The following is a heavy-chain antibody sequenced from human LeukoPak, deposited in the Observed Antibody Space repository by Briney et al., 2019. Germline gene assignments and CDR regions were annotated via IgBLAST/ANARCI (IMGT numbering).Heavy chain of an antibody. CDR3: AREASSGWYGGLYYFDY. D-gene: IGHD6-19*01. CDR2: ISSSSSYI. V-gene: IGHV3-21*01. Sequence: GGSLRLSCAASGFTFSSYSMNWVRQAPGKGLEWVSSISSSSSYIYYADSVKGRFTISRDNAKNSLYLQMNSLRAEDTAVYYCAREASSGWYGGLYYFDYWGQGTLVTVSS. J-gene: IGHJ4*02. CDR1: GFTFSSYS.